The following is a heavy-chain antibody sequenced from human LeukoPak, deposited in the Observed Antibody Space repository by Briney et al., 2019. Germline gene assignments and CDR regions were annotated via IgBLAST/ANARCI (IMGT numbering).Heavy chain of an antibody. CDR1: GGSVSSGSYY. CDR2: IYYSGST. V-gene: IGHV4-61*01. J-gene: IGHJ3*02. D-gene: IGHD2-2*02. Sequence: PSETLSLTCTVSGGSVSSGSYYWSWSRQPPGTGLEWIGYIYYSGSTNYNPSLKSRVTISVDTSKNQFSLKLSSVTAADTAVYYCARADIVVVPAAIWDAFDIWGQGTMVTVSS. CDR3: ARADIVVVPAAIWDAFDI.